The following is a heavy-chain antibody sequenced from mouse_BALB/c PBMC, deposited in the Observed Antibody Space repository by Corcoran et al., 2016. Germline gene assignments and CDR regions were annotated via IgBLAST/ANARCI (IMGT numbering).Heavy chain of an antibody. J-gene: IGHJ2*01. CDR2: IYPGNGST. D-gene: IGHD2-14*01. CDR3: GRRDRYDVYLDY. Sequence: QVQLQQSGPELVKPGASVKISCKASGYTFTSYAINWVKQRPGQGLEWIGWIYPGNGSTKYNEKFKGKATLTADKSSSTAYMQLSSLTSENSADYFCGRRDRYDVYLDYWGQGTTVTVSS. CDR1: GYTFTSYA. V-gene: IGHV1S56*01.